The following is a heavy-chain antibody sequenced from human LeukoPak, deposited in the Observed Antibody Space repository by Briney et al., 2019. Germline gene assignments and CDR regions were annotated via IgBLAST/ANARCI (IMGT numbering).Heavy chain of an antibody. J-gene: IGHJ6*03. CDR1: GYTFTSYG. V-gene: IGHV1-18*01. CDR3: ARGVNTYLWFGGDYMDV. D-gene: IGHD3-16*01. Sequence: ASVKVSCKASGYTFTSYGISWVRQAPGQGLEWMGWISAYNGNTNYAQKFQGRVTITADKSTSTAYMELSSLRSEDTAVYYCARGVNTYLWFGGDYMDVWGKGSTVTVSS. CDR2: ISAYNGNT.